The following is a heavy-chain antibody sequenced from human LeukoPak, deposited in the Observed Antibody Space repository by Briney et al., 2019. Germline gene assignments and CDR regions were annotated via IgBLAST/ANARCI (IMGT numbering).Heavy chain of an antibody. Sequence: TSSETLSLTCSVSGDSISSRSYYWGWIRQPPGKGLEWIGYIYYSGSTNYNPSLKSRVTISVDTSKNQFSLKLSSVTAADTAVYYCAREPRTPGKVLLWFGEFDYWGQGTLVTVSS. D-gene: IGHD3-10*01. CDR3: AREPRTPGKVLLWFGEFDY. CDR2: IYYSGST. V-gene: IGHV4-61*01. J-gene: IGHJ4*02. CDR1: GDSISSRSYY.